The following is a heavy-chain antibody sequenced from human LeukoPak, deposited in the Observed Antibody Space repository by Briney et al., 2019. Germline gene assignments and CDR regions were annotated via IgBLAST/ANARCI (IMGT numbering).Heavy chain of an antibody. D-gene: IGHD3-22*01. J-gene: IGHJ4*02. Sequence: SETLSLTCAVYGGSFSGYYWSWIRQPPGKGLEWIGEINHSGSTSYNPSLKSRVTISVDTSKNQFSLKLSSVTAADTAVYYCAISSGYYYGYWGQGTLVTASS. V-gene: IGHV4-34*01. CDR1: GGSFSGYY. CDR3: AISSGYYYGY. CDR2: INHSGST.